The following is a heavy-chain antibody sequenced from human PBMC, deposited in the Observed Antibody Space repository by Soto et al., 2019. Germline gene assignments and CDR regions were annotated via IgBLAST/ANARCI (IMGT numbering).Heavy chain of an antibody. CDR3: ARQPTTGDTDLRFDP. CDR2: IFYSGST. J-gene: IGHJ5*02. Sequence: QLQLLESGPGLVKASETLSLTCSVSGGSISTSRSYWAWIRQPPGKGLEWLANIFYSGSTFYNPSLASRVSVSVDTSKNESPLKLRSVTAADTAVYYCARQPTTGDTDLRFDPWGQGTLVTVSS. D-gene: IGHD2-21*01. CDR1: GGSISTSRSY. V-gene: IGHV4-39*01.